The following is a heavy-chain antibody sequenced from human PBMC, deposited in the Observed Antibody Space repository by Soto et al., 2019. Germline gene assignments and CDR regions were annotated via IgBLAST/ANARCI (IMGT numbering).Heavy chain of an antibody. CDR1: GVSTSNHY. V-gene: IGHV4-59*11. Sequence: QVQLQESGPGLVKPSETLSLTCSVSGVSTSNHYWTWIRKPPGQGPEWIGCIYYRGTTNYNASFNSRVTISVDTSKNQFSLKLTSVTTADTAVYYCARGGGSPYHHHEFDYWGQGILVTVSS. D-gene: IGHD2-2*01. J-gene: IGHJ4*02. CDR3: ARGGGSPYHHHEFDY. CDR2: IYYRGTT.